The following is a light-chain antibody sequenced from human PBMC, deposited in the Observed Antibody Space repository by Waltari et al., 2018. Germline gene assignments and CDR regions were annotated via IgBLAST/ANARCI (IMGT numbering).Light chain of an antibody. CDR1: QTISSNY. Sequence: ESILTQSPGTLPLSPGERATLSCRATQTISSNYLAWYQQKPGQAPRLLTYGASIRATGVPDRFSGSVSGADFTRTLSRLEPEDFAVYYGQQYASLPLTFGPGTKVDI. V-gene: IGKV3-20*01. CDR2: GAS. CDR3: QQYASLPLT. J-gene: IGKJ3*01.